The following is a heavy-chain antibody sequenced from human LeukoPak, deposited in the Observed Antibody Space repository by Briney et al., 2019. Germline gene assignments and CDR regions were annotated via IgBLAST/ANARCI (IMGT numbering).Heavy chain of an antibody. J-gene: IGHJ4*02. CDR2: IRPMNSDV. CDR3: ASRPFETTVVPWDFY. Sequence: GESLKISCKGSGYNFNTDWVAWVRQLPGKGLEWMGIIRPMNSDVRYSPSFQGQVTISADRSINTAYLQWSSLTASDTAMYYCASRPFETTVVPWDFYWGQGTQVTVSS. V-gene: IGHV5-51*01. D-gene: IGHD4-23*01. CDR1: GYNFNTDW.